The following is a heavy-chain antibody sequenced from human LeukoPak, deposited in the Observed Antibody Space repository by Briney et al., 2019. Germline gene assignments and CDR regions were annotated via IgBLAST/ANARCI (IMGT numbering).Heavy chain of an antibody. J-gene: IGHJ5*02. Sequence: SXXVSCKASGYTFTGYYMHWVRQAPGQGLEWMGRINPNSGGTNYAQKFQGRVTMTRDTSISTAYMELSRLRSDDTAVYYCATTPHRWQLSILANWFGPWGQGTLVTVSS. CDR1: GYTFTGYY. CDR2: INPNSGGT. V-gene: IGHV1-2*06. CDR3: ATTPHRWQLSILANWFGP. D-gene: IGHD2-15*01.